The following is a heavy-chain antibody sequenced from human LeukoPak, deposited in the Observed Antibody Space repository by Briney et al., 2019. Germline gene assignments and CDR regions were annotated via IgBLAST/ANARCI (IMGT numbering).Heavy chain of an antibody. J-gene: IGHJ4*02. CDR3: TTWSYYYDY. Sequence: GRSLRLSCAASGFTFSNAWMTWVRQTPGKGLEWVGRIKSKTDGGTTDYATPVKGRFSVSRDDSKSTLYLQMNSLKTEDTAVYYCTTWSYYYDYWGQGIQVTVSS. D-gene: IGHD3-10*01. V-gene: IGHV3-15*01. CDR1: GFTFSNAW. CDR2: IKSKTDGGTT.